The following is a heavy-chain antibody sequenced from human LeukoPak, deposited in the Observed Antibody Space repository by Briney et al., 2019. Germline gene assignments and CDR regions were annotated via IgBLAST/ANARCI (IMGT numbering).Heavy chain of an antibody. CDR2: IGENGDPI. D-gene: IGHD1-26*01. CDR1: GFSFSDYY. CDR3: AAQGARTSIHNFDY. V-gene: IGHV3-11*01. J-gene: IGHJ4*02. Sequence: GGSLRLSCEVSGFSFSDYYMSWIRQAPGKGLEWVSCIGENGDPIYYADAVKGRFTISRDDAKNVLFLEMTTLTAGDTAVYYCAAQGARTSIHNFDYWGRGTLVSVPS.